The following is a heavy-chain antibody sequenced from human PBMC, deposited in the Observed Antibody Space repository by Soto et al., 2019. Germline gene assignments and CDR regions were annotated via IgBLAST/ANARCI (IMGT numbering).Heavy chain of an antibody. J-gene: IGHJ4*02. CDR3: AAATGTTDFDY. CDR1: GFTFSNAW. D-gene: IGHD1-1*01. Sequence: EVQLVESGGGLVKPGGSLRLSCAASGFTFSNAWMSWVRQAPGKGLEWVGRIKRKVDGGATDYAAPVKGRFTISRDDSENTLYVQMNSLKTEDTAVYYCAAATGTTDFDYWGQGTLGTVSS. V-gene: IGHV3-15*01. CDR2: IKRKVDGGAT.